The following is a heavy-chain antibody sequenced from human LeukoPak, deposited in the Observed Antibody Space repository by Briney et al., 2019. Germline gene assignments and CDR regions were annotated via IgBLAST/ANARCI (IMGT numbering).Heavy chain of an antibody. J-gene: IGHJ4*02. CDR2: ISSSGSTI. V-gene: IGHV3-48*01. D-gene: IGHD3-22*01. CDR3: ARGTYYYDSSGYIGY. Sequence: GRSLRLSCAASGFTFSSYSMNWVRQAPGKGLEWVSYISSSGSTIYYADSVKGRFTISRDNAKNSLYLQMNSLRAEDTAVCYCARGTYYYDSSGYIGYWGQGTLVTASS. CDR1: GFTFSSYS.